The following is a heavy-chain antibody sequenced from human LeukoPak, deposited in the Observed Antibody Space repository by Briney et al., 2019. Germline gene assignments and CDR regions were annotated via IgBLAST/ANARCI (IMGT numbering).Heavy chain of an antibody. CDR3: ARASVLGVVTPFDY. Sequence: PSETLSLTCTVSGGSITSYYWSWIRPPPGRGVEWIGYIYYSGGTNYNPSLKRRVTIPVDTSKNQFSLKLSSVTAADTAVYYCARASVLGVVTPFDYWGQGTLVTVSS. D-gene: IGHD3-3*01. J-gene: IGHJ4*02. CDR1: GGSITSYY. CDR2: IYYSGGT. V-gene: IGHV4-59*01.